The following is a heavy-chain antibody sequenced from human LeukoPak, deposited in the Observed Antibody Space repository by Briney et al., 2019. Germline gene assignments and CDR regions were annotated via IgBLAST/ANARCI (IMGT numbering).Heavy chain of an antibody. CDR2: IYSGGNT. V-gene: IGHV3-53*01. CDR3: ARDDGGGSSSAGAY. Sequence: GGSLRLSCAASGFTFSSYWMTWVRQAPGKGLEWVSVIYSGGNTNYADSVKGRFTISRDKSKNTLYLQMNSLRVEDTAVYYCARDDGGGSSSAGAYWGQGALVTVSS. CDR1: GFTFSSYW. D-gene: IGHD6-6*01. J-gene: IGHJ4*02.